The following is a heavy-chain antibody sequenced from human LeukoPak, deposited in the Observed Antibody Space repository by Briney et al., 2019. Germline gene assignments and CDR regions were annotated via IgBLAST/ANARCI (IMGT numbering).Heavy chain of an antibody. CDR3: ARSVHFDAFDI. CDR1: GGSISSGGYY. Sequence: SETLSLTCTVSGGSISSGGYYWSWIRQHPGKGLEWIGYIYYSGSTYYNPSLKSRVTISVDTSKSQFSLKLSSVTAADTAVYYCARSVHFDAFDIWGQGTMVTVSS. J-gene: IGHJ3*02. V-gene: IGHV4-31*03. CDR2: IYYSGST.